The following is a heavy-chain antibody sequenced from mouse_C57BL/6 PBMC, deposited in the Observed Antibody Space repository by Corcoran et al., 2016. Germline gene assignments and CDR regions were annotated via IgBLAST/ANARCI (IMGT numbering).Heavy chain of an antibody. Sequence: EVQLQQSGPELVKPGASVKISCKASGYTFTDYYMNWVKQSHGKSLEWIGDINPNNGGTSYNQKFKGKATLTVDKSSSTAYMELLSLTSEDSAVYYCARKDDPYYAMDYWGQGTSVTVSS. J-gene: IGHJ4*01. V-gene: IGHV1-26*01. CDR1: GYTFTDYY. CDR2: INPNNGGT. CDR3: ARKDDPYYAMDY. D-gene: IGHD2-12*01.